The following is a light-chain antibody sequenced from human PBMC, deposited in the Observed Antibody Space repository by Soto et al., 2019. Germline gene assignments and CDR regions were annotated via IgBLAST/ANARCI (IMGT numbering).Light chain of an antibody. CDR1: DSDVGGYNY. V-gene: IGLV2-14*01. CDR3: SSYTAYRTYV. CDR2: DVS. J-gene: IGLJ1*01. Sequence: QSVLTQPASVSGAPGQSVTISCTGADSDVGGYNYVSWYQQYPGKAPQLMIYDVSGRPSGVSDRFSGSKSGDTASLTISGLQAEDEADYYCSSYTAYRTYVFGTGTKVT.